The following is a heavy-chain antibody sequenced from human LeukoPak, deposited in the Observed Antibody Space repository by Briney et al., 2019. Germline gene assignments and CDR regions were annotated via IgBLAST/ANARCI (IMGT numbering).Heavy chain of an antibody. V-gene: IGHV3-23*01. Sequence: GGSLRLSCAASGFTFSSYSMNWVRQAPGKGLEWVSAISGSGGSTYYADSVKGRFTISRDNSKNTLYLQMNSLRAEDTAVYYCAKPLGDIVVVVAAAGGVGDAFDIWGQGTMVTVSS. D-gene: IGHD2-15*01. CDR1: GFTFSSYS. J-gene: IGHJ3*02. CDR3: AKPLGDIVVVVAAAGGVGDAFDI. CDR2: ISGSGGST.